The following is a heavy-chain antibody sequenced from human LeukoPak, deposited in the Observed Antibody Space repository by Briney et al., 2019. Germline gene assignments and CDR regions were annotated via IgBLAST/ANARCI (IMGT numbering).Heavy chain of an antibody. CDR3: ARVSRWAEAIDY. V-gene: IGHV4-59*01. Sequence: SETLSLTCTVSGGSITSYYWNWIRQPPGKGLEWIGYIHYSGGTNYHPSVNSRVTMSVDTSKNQFSLGLTSVTAADTAVYYCARVSRWAEAIDYWGQGTLVTVSS. J-gene: IGHJ4*02. CDR1: GGSITSYY. CDR2: IHYSGGT. D-gene: IGHD1-26*01.